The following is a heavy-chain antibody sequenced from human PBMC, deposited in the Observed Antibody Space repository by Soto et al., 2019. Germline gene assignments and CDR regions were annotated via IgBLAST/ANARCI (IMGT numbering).Heavy chain of an antibody. CDR1: GFTFSSYS. CDR2: ISSSSSTI. CDR3: ARDXXXYXPFDY. V-gene: IGHV3-48*01. J-gene: IGHJ4*02. Sequence: EVQLVESGGGLVQPGGSLRLSCAASGFTFSSYSXNXXXXXXXXXLEWVSYISSSSSTIYYADSVKGRFTISRDNAKXXXXXXXXXXXXXXXXXXXXARDXXXYXPFDYWGQGTLVTVSS.